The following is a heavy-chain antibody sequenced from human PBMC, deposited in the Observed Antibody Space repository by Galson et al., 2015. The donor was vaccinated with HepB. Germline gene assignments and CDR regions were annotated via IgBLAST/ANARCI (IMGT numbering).Heavy chain of an antibody. CDR2: IDISDSHT. V-gene: IGHV5-10-1*01. Sequence: QSGAEVKKPGESLRISCKGSGYSFTSYWISWVRQMPGKGLEWMGNIDISDSHTKYSPSFQGHVTISADTSITTAYLQWSSLKASDTAMYYCVRVSGGYGPPYSFDFWGRGTLVTVSS. CDR3: VRVSGGYGPPYSFDF. CDR1: GYSFTSYW. J-gene: IGHJ4*02. D-gene: IGHD5-12*01.